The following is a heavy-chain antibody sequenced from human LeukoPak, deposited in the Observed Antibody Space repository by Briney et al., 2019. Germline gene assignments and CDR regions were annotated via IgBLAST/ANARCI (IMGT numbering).Heavy chain of an antibody. CDR3: ASPYCSGGSCGYDAFDI. Sequence: PSETLSLTCTVSGGSISSSGYYWGWIRQPPGKGLEWIGTIYYSENTYTNPSLKSRVTISVDTSKNQFSLKLSSVTAADTAVYYCASPYCSGGSCGYDAFDIWGQGTMVTVSS. CDR2: IYYSENT. D-gene: IGHD2-15*01. J-gene: IGHJ3*02. CDR1: GGSISSSGYY. V-gene: IGHV4-39*07.